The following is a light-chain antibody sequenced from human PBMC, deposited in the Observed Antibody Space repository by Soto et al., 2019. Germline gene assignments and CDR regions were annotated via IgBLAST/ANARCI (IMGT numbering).Light chain of an antibody. CDR2: GAS. Sequence: EIVLTQSPATLSLSPGERATLSCRASQSLSSSSSLAWFRQKPGQAPRLLIYGASSRATGIPDRFSGSGSGTDFTLTISRLEPEDFAVYYCQQYGSSPITFGQGTRLEIK. CDR3: QQYGSSPIT. V-gene: IGKV3-20*01. CDR1: QSLSSSSS. J-gene: IGKJ5*01.